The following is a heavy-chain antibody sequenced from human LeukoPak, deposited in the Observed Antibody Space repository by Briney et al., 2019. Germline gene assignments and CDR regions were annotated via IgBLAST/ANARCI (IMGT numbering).Heavy chain of an antibody. CDR3: TSIAARPY. J-gene: IGHJ4*02. D-gene: IGHD6-6*01. CDR1: SNSY. Sequence: SNSYWGWIRQPPGKGLEWVGRIKSKTDGGTTDYAAPVKGRFTISRDDSKNTLYLQMNSLKTEDTAVYYCTSIAARPYWGQGTLVTVSS. CDR2: IKSKTDGGTT. V-gene: IGHV3-15*01.